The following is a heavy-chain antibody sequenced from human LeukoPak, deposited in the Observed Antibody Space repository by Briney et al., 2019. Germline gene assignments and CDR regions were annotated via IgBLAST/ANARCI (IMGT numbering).Heavy chain of an antibody. V-gene: IGHV3-11*04. CDR3: ARDGYCSSTSCYGGFDSYGFPFDY. Sequence: GGSLRLSCAASGFTFSDYYMSWIRQAPGKGLEWVSYISSSGSTIYYADSVKGRFTISRGNAKNSLYLQMNSLRAEDTAVYYCARDGYCSSTSCYGGFDSYGFPFDYWGQGTLVTVSS. J-gene: IGHJ4*02. CDR2: ISSSGSTI. CDR1: GFTFSDYY. D-gene: IGHD2-2*03.